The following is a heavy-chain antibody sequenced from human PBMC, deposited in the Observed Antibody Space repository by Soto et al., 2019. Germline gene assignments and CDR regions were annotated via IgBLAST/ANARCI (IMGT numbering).Heavy chain of an antibody. CDR2: INHSGST. Sequence: PSETLSLTCAVYGGSFSGYYWSWIRQPPGKGLEWIGEINHSGSTNYNPSLKSRVTISVDTSKNQFSLKLSSVTAADTAVYYCARGPYGDRPVDYWGQGTLVTVSS. CDR3: ARGPYGDRPVDY. J-gene: IGHJ4*02. D-gene: IGHD4-17*01. V-gene: IGHV4-34*01. CDR1: GGSFSGYY.